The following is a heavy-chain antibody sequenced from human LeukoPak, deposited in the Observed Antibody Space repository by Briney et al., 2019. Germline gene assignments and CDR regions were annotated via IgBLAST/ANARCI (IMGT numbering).Heavy chain of an antibody. J-gene: IGHJ4*02. V-gene: IGHV3-20*04. CDR3: VRHDFWSGFKGGDY. CDR1: GFTFDNYG. D-gene: IGHD3-3*01. Sequence: GGSLRLSCAASGFTFDNYGMSWVRQVPGKGLEWVSSINANGGSTAYADSVRGRFTISRDNAKNSLYLQMNNLRAEDTAFYYCVRHDFWSGFKGGDYWGQGTLVTVSS. CDR2: INANGGST.